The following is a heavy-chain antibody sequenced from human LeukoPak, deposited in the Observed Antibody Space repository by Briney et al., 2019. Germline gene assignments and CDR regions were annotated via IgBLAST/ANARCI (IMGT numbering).Heavy chain of an antibody. D-gene: IGHD6-19*01. CDR2: IYYSGST. CDR3: ASRSLGTVAFDY. V-gene: IGHV4-59*01. J-gene: IGHJ4*02. Sequence: SETLSLTCTVSGGSISSYYWSWIRQPPGKGLEWIGYIYYSGSTNYNPSLKSRVTISVDTSKNQFSLKLSSVTAADTAVYYCASRSLGTVAFDYWGQGTLVTVSS. CDR1: GGSISSYY.